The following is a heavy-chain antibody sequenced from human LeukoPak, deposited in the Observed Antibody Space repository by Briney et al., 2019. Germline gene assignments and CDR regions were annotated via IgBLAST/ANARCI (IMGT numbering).Heavy chain of an antibody. CDR2: ISNDGGNK. J-gene: IGHJ4*02. Sequence: GGPLRLSCAASEFTFSNYFLHWARQPPGKGLEWVAAISNDGGNKYHADSVKGRFTISRDNSKNMLYLQMDSLTVEDTAVYYCARESSLRDFGFDCWGQGALVTVSS. CDR3: ARESSLRDFGFDC. V-gene: IGHV3-30-3*01. D-gene: IGHD3-10*01. CDR1: EFTFSNYF.